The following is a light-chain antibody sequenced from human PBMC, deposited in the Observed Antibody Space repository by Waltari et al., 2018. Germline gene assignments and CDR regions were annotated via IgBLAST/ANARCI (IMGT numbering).Light chain of an antibody. J-gene: IGLJ2*01. CDR1: NIRTKK. Sequence: SYVLTQPPSVSVAPGENAQINCDENNIRTKKVHWYNQKPGQAPFLVLYFDSDRLSGIPERFSGFNAGDTAILTISRVEAADEADYYCQVWDASTDQRIFGGGTKLTVL. V-gene: IGLV3-21*04. CDR2: FDS. CDR3: QVWDASTDQRI.